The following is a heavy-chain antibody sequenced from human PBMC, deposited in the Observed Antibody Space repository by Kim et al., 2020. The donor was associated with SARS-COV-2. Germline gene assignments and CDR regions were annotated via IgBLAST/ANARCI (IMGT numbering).Heavy chain of an antibody. Sequence: GGSLRLSCAASGFTFSSYGMHWVRQAPGKGLEWVAVIWYDGSNKYYADSVKGRFTISRDNSKNTLYLQMNSLRAEDTAVYYCARGITIFGVVQLPTSGGMDVWGQGTTVTVSS. J-gene: IGHJ6*02. CDR1: GFTFSSYG. D-gene: IGHD3-3*01. V-gene: IGHV3-33*01. CDR2: IWYDGSNK. CDR3: ARGITIFGVVQLPTSGGMDV.